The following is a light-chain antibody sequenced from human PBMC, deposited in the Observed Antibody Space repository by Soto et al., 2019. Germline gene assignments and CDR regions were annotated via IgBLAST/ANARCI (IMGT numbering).Light chain of an antibody. CDR2: GAS. CDR3: QQYDVSPFT. J-gene: IGKJ3*01. Sequence: EVVLTQSPGTLSLSPGERATLSCRASQSVSSTYLAWYQQKPGQAPRLLIYGASNRATGIPDRFSASGSWTDFTLTIRRLEPEDFAVYFCQQYDVSPFTFGHGTKVDVK. CDR1: QSVSSTY. V-gene: IGKV3-20*01.